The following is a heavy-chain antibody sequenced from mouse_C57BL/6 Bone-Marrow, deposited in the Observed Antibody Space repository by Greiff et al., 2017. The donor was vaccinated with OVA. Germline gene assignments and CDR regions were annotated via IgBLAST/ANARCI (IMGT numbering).Heavy chain of an antibody. V-gene: IGHV1-61*01. CDR1: GYTFTSYW. J-gene: IGHJ3*01. CDR3: ARRTGGLAY. CDR2: IYPSDSET. D-gene: IGHD3-3*01. Sequence: VQLQQPGAELVRPGSSVKLSCKASGYTFTSYWMDWVKQRPGQGLEWIGNIYPSDSETHYNQKFKDKATLTVDKSSSTAYMQLSSLKSEDCAVYYCARRTGGLAYWGQGTLVTVSA.